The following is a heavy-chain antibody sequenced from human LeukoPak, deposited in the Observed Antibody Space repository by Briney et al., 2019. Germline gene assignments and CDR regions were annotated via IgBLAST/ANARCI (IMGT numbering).Heavy chain of an antibody. J-gene: IGHJ4*02. V-gene: IGHV4-4*02. CDR2: SYHSGST. D-gene: IGHD3-22*01. CDR3: ARASGYYYDTRYFDY. Sequence: SGTLSLTCAVSGGSISSSNWWSGVRPPPGTGLECFGDSYHSGSTNYNPSLKSRVTISVDTSKNPFSLKLSSVTAADTAVYYCARASGYYYDTRYFDYWGQGTLVTVSS. CDR1: GGSISSSNW.